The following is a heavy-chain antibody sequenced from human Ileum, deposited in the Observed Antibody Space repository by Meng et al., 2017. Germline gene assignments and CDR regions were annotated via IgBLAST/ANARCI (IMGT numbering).Heavy chain of an antibody. J-gene: IGHJ4*02. Sequence: QVQLQESGPGLVKPSQTPSLTCTVSGGSIRSGDYYWSWIRQPPGKGLEWIGYIFYTGATYSNPSLKSRVTVSLDTSKSQFSLKLSSVTAADTAIYYCVSERRRSYFFDYWGQGTLVTVSS. CDR2: IFYTGAT. CDR1: GGSIRSGDYY. CDR3: VSERRRSYFFDY. V-gene: IGHV4-30-4*01.